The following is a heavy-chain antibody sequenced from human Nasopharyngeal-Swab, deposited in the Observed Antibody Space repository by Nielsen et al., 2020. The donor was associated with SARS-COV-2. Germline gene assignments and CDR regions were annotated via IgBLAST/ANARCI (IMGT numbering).Heavy chain of an antibody. CDR2: MNPNSGNT. V-gene: IGHV1-8*01. J-gene: IGHJ6*02. CDR3: ARGLYSSGFSYYYYGMDV. D-gene: IGHD6-19*01. Sequence: WVRQAPGQGLEWMGWMNPNSGNTGYAQKFQGRVTMTRNTSISTAYMELSSLRSEDTAVYYCARGLYSSGFSYYYYGMDVWGQGTTVTV.